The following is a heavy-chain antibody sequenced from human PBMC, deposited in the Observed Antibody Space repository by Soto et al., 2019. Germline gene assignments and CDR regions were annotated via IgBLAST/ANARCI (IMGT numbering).Heavy chain of an antibody. CDR3: TNSEGGCSSTSCHSYGMDV. V-gene: IGHV3-21*01. CDR1: AFTLSSYT. CDR2: ISSGSSYV. J-gene: IGHJ6*02. D-gene: IGHD2-2*01. Sequence: GGSLRLSCAASAFTLSSYTMNWVRQAPGKGLEWVSSISSGSSYVYYTDSVKGRLTISRDNAKNSLYLHMNSLIAEDTAVYYCTNSEGGCSSTSCHSYGMDVWGRGTTVTVSS.